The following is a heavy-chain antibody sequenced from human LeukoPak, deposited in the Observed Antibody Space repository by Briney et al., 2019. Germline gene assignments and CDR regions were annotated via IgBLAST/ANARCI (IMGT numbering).Heavy chain of an antibody. J-gene: IGHJ4*02. V-gene: IGHV3-30*02. CDR2: IRYDGSNK. Sequence: PGGSLRLSCAASGFTFSSYGMHWVRQAPGKGLEWVAFIRYDGSNKYYGDSVKGRFTISRDNAKNSLYLQMYALRTEDTAFYYCAKVSIRGRRFDYFDLWGQGTLVTVSS. D-gene: IGHD3-10*01. CDR1: GFTFSSYG. CDR3: AKVSIRGRRFDYFDL.